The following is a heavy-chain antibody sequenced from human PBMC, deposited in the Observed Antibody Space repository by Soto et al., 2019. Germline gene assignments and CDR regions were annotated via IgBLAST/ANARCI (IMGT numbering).Heavy chain of an antibody. J-gene: IGHJ5*02. CDR2: MNPNSGNT. V-gene: IGHV1-8*01. CDR1: GYTFTSYD. Sequence: QVQLVQSGAEVKKPGASVKVSCKASGYTFTSYDINWVRQATGQGLEWMGWMNPNSGNTGYAQKFQGRVTMTRNTSLSTAYLGLSSLISADTAVSNCARATVSGFDTWGPGNRVTVSS. D-gene: IGHD3-16*01. CDR3: ARATVSGFDT.